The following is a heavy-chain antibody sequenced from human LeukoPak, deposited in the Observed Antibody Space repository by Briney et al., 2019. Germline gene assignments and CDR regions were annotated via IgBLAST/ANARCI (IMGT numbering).Heavy chain of an antibody. CDR3: AKEEEMGDY. J-gene: IGHJ4*02. CDR2: IRYDGSNK. V-gene: IGHV3-30*02. CDR1: GFTFSSYG. Sequence: GGSLRLSCAASGFTFSSYGMHWVRQAPGKGLEWVAIIRYDGSNKYYADSVKGRFTISRDNSKNTLYLQMNSLRAEDTAVYYCAKEEEMGDYWGQGTLVTVSS. D-gene: IGHD5-24*01.